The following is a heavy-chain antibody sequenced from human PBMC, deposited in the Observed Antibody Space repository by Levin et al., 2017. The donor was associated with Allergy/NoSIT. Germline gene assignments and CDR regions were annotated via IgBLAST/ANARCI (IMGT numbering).Heavy chain of an antibody. D-gene: IGHD1-26*01. CDR3: ATGPSGFDY. V-gene: IGHV4-39*01. Sequence: LSQTLSLTCNVSGGSIRGGSYSWGWIRQPPEKGLEWIGTNSSGRSTYYNPSFNSRLTISLDTSKNLFSLKLDSLTAADTAVYYCATGPSGFDYWGQGTLVTVSS. CDR1: GGSIRGGSYS. J-gene: IGHJ4*02. CDR2: NSSGRST.